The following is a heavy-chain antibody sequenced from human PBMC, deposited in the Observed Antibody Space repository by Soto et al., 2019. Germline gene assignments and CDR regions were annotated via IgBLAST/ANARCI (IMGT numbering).Heavy chain of an antibody. CDR2: IDLTDSYT. D-gene: IGHD2-2*01. CDR1: GYIFRNHW. V-gene: IGHV5-10-1*01. Sequence: PGEPLKISCKGSGYIFRNHWITLVRQMPGKGLEWMGRIDLTDSYTSYSPSFQGHVSFSADKSINTTYLHFSSLRAPDTAVYYCARHGGFQYLSSRHHYALDYWGQGTPVTVSS. CDR3: ARHGGFQYLSSRHHYALDY. J-gene: IGHJ4*02.